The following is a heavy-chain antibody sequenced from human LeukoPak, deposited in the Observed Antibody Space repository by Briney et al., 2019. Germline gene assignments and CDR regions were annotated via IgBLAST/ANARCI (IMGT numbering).Heavy chain of an antibody. D-gene: IGHD3-22*01. CDR3: ASPPKYYDRSLGGDWFDP. CDR1: GFTFSDYY. J-gene: IGHJ5*02. Sequence: GGSLRLSCAASGFTFSDYYMSWIRQAPGEGLEWVSYISSSGSTIYYADSVKGRFTISRENAKNSLYLQMNSLRAEDTAVYYCASPPKYYDRSLGGDWFDPWGQGTLVTVSS. CDR2: ISSSGSTI. V-gene: IGHV3-11*01.